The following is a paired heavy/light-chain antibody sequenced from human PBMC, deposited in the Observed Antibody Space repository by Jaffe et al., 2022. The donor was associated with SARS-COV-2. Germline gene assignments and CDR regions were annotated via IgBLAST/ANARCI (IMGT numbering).Heavy chain of an antibody. CDR3: ASFRRGYFDF. CDR2: VSDSGVT. J-gene: IGHJ4*02. CDR1: GGSITSSIYN. D-gene: IGHD3-10*01. V-gene: IGHV4-39*01. Sequence: QLQLQESGPGLVKPSETLSLSCSVSGGSITSSIYNWGWIRQPPGKGLEWIARVSDSGVTYYNPSLKSRVIISVDTSKNQFSLKLSSVLAADTAVYYCASFRRGYFDFWGQGTLVAVSP.
Light chain of an antibody. J-gene: IGKJ2*01. CDR3: QQRSNLYT. V-gene: IGKV3-11*01. Sequence: EIVLTQSPATLSLSPGERATLSCRASQSVSSYLAWYQQKPGQAPRLLIYDASNRATGIPARFSGSGSGTDFTLTISSLEPEDFAVYYCQQRSNLYTFGQGTKLEIK. CDR1: QSVSSY. CDR2: DAS.